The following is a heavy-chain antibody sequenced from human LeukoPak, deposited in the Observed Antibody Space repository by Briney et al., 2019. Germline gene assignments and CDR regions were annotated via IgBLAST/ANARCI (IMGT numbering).Heavy chain of an antibody. CDR2: ISGSGGST. Sequence: GGSLRLSRAASGFTFRSYVMSWVRQAPGKGLEWVSVISGSGGSTYDADSVKGRFTMSRDNSKNTLYLQMNSLRAEDTAVYYCAKDWGAGEGAFDIWGQGTMVTVSS. D-gene: IGHD1-26*01. CDR1: GFTFRSYV. J-gene: IGHJ3*02. CDR3: AKDWGAGEGAFDI. V-gene: IGHV3-23*01.